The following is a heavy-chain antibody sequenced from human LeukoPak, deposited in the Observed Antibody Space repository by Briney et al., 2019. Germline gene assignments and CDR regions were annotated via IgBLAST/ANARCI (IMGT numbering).Heavy chain of an antibody. CDR1: GFTFSDYG. CDR2: TSPDGSNK. CDR3: ARDNDPDYSSSPGWFDL. J-gene: IGHJ5*02. Sequence: GGSLRLSCAASGFTFSDYGIHWVRLAPGKGLAWVGVTSPDGSNKFYADSVKGRFTVSRDNSKNTLYLQMNSLRAEDTAVYYCARDNDPDYSSSPGWFDLWGQGTLVTVSS. V-gene: IGHV3-30*06. D-gene: IGHD3-22*01.